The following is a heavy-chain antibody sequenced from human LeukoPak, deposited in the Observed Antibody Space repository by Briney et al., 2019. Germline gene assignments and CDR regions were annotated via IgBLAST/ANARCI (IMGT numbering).Heavy chain of an antibody. CDR2: IRYGGTNE. J-gene: IGHJ6*02. CDR3: ARDQHYDVLTAFGLDV. Sequence: WVRQAPGKXXEWVAFIRYGGTNEYYADSVKGRFTISRDNSKNTLSLLMNGLRVEDTAVYYCARDQHYDVLTAFGLDVWGQGTTVTVSS. V-gene: IGHV3-30*02. D-gene: IGHD3-9*01.